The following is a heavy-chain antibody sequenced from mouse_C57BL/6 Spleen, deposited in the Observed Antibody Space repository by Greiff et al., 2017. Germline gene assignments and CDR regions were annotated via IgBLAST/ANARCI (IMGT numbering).Heavy chain of an antibody. D-gene: IGHD1-1*01. CDR1: GYTFTDYE. Sequence: VQRVESGAELVRPGASVTLSCKASGYTFTDYEMHWVKQTPVHGLEWIGAIDPETGGTAYNQKFKGKAILTADKSSSTAYMELRSLTSEDSAVYYCTRRDYGSSSAWFAYWGQGTLVTVSA. J-gene: IGHJ3*01. V-gene: IGHV1-15*01. CDR2: IDPETGGT. CDR3: TRRDYGSSSAWFAY.